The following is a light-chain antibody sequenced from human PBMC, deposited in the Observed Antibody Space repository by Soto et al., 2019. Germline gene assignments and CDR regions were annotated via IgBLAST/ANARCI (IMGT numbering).Light chain of an antibody. CDR1: QSIITS. V-gene: IGKV1-5*03. Sequence: DIQMTQSPSTLSASVGDRVTITFRASQSIITSLAWYQQKPGKAPKLLIYKASSLQSGIPSRFSGSGSGTDFTLTISSLQAEDFATYYCQQTRSYPSTFGGGTKVDIK. CDR2: KAS. J-gene: IGKJ4*01. CDR3: QQTRSYPST.